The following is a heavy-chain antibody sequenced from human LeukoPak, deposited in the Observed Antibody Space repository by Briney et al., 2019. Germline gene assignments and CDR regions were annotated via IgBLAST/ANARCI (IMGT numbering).Heavy chain of an antibody. J-gene: IGHJ4*02. CDR2: IYSGGST. CDR3: ARAESSGWYRSYYFDY. D-gene: IGHD6-19*01. V-gene: IGHV3-53*01. Sequence: PGGSLRLSCAASGFTVSGNYMSWVRQAPGKGLEWVSVIYSGGSTYYADSVKGRFTISRDNSKNTLYLQMNSLRAEDTAVYYCARAESSGWYRSYYFDYWGQGTLVTVSS. CDR1: GFTVSGNY.